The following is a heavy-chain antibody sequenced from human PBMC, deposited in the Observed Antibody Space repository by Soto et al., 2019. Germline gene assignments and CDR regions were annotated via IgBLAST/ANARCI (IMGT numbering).Heavy chain of an antibody. J-gene: IGHJ5*02. Sequence: VSCKASGYNFNIYGINWVRQAPGQGLELMGWVSAYDGKTPYAEKFQGRVTMTTDASTSTAYMELRSLRSDHTAVYYCARDPHEYWTSYWFDPWGQGTLVTVSS. D-gene: IGHD3-3*01. CDR1: GYNFNIYG. V-gene: IGHV1-18*01. CDR3: ARDPHEYWTSYWFDP. CDR2: VSAYDGKT.